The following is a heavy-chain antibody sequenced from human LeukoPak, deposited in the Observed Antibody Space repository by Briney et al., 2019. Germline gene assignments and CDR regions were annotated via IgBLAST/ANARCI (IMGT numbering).Heavy chain of an antibody. V-gene: IGHV1-69*05. CDR3: ARNYDFWSGYYGY. J-gene: IGHJ4*02. CDR2: FNPIFGSA. Sequence: SVKVSCKASGDSFGTYGITWVRQAPGEGLEWMGGFNPIFGSAQYARKFQGRVTITRNTSISTAYMELSSLRSEDTAVYYCARNYDFWSGYYGYWGQGTLVTVSS. D-gene: IGHD3-3*01. CDR1: GDSFGTYG.